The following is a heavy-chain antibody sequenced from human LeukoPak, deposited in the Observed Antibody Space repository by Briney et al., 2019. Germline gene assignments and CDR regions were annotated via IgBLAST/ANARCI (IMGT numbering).Heavy chain of an antibody. CDR3: ARDDYYDSSGYVY. Sequence: GGSLRLSCVASRFTFSSFWMSWVRRAPGKGLEWVANIKQDGSEKYYVDSVKGRFTISRDNAKNSLYLQMNSLRAEDTAVYYCARDDYYDSSGYVYWGQGTLVTVSS. V-gene: IGHV3-7*01. CDR2: IKQDGSEK. D-gene: IGHD3-22*01. J-gene: IGHJ4*02. CDR1: RFTFSSFW.